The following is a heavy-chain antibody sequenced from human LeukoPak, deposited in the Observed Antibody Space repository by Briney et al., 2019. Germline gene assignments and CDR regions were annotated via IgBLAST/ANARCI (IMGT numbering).Heavy chain of an antibody. CDR2: INPSSGGA. J-gene: IGHJ4*02. CDR1: GYTFTDYY. D-gene: IGHD3-10*01. CDR3: ARVRFGELAFDY. V-gene: IGHV1-2*06. Sequence: ASVKVSCKASGYTFTDYYIHWVRQAPGQGLEWMGRINPSSGGANNAQKFQGRVTMTRDTSISTAYMELRRLRSDDAAVYYCARVRFGELAFDYWGQGTLVTVSS.